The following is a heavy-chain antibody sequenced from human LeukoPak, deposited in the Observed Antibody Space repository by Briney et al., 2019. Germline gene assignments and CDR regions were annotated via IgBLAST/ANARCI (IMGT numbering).Heavy chain of an antibody. Sequence: GGSLRLSCAASGFTFSSYGMHWVRQAPGKGLEWVAVIWYDGSNKYYADSVKGRSTISRDNSKNTLYLQMNNLRAEDTAVYYCARTYYDFWSGYFPNLDYWGQGTLVTVSS. CDR2: IWYDGSNK. CDR1: GFTFSSYG. D-gene: IGHD3-3*01. J-gene: IGHJ4*02. V-gene: IGHV3-33*01. CDR3: ARTYYDFWSGYFPNLDY.